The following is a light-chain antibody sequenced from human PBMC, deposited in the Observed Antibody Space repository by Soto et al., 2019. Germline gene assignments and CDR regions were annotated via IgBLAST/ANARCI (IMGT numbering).Light chain of an antibody. CDR2: GAS. V-gene: IGKV3-15*01. CDR3: QQYNNWPT. CDR1: QSVSSSY. Sequence: EIVLAQSPGTLSLSAGERATLSCRASQSVSSSYLAWYQQKPGQAPRLLIYGASTRATGIPARFSGGGSGTEFTLTISSLQSEDFAVYYCQQYNNWPTFGQGTKVDIK. J-gene: IGKJ1*01.